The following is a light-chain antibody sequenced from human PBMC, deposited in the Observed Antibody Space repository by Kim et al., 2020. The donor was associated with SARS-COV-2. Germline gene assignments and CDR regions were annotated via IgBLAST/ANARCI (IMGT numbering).Light chain of an antibody. CDR2: KDN. J-gene: IGLJ3*02. V-gene: IGLV1-47*01. Sequence: PGQRVTISCSGSSTNNDNYVYRYLQLPGMAPKLLSYKDNQRPSGVPDRYSGSKSGTSASLAISGLRSEDGADYYCAAWDDTLSAWVFGGGTQLTVL. CDR3: AAWDDTLSAWV. CDR1: STNNDNY.